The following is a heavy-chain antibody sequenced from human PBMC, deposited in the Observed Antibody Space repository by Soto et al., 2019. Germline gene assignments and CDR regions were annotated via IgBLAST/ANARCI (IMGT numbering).Heavy chain of an antibody. V-gene: IGHV4-39*01. Sequence: PSETMSLTCTVSGGSISRSSYYWAWDRQSPGKGLEWIGSIYYSGSTYSNPSLKSRFTLSVDTPKNHFSLRLTSVSASDTPVYNCARHGVAALQLDHWGRGTLVTVSS. D-gene: IGHD6-25*01. CDR1: GGSISRSSYY. CDR2: IYYSGST. J-gene: IGHJ4*02. CDR3: ARHGVAALQLDH.